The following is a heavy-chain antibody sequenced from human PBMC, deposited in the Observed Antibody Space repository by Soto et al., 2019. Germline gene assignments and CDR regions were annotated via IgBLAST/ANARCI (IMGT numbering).Heavy chain of an antibody. J-gene: IGHJ4*02. CDR2: ISGNSRDI. D-gene: IGHD3-10*01. CDR1: GFTFSTYT. V-gene: IGHV3-21*01. CDR3: ARDFTELGY. Sequence: EVQLVESGGGLVKPGGSLRLSCVASGFTFSTYTMNWVRQAPGKGLEWVSSISGNSRDIYYADSVKSRFSISRDNDRRSLYLHMNSLGAEDTAVYFCARDFTELGYWGRGTLVTVSS.